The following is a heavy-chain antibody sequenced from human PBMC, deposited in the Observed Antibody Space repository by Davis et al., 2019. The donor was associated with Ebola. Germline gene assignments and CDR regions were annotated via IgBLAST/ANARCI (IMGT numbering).Heavy chain of an antibody. CDR2: INTNTGNP. CDR1: GYAFTNYL. D-gene: IGHD5-18*01. V-gene: IGHV7-4-1*02. Sequence: AASVKVSCKASGYAFTNYLVHWVRQAPGQGLEWMGWINTNTGNPTYAQGFTGRFVFSLDTSVSTAYLQISSLKAEDTAVYYCARGRAMGDYWGQGTLVTVSS. CDR3: ARGRAMGDY. J-gene: IGHJ4*02.